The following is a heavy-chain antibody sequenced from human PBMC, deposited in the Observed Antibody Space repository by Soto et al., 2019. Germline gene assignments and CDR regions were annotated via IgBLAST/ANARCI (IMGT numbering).Heavy chain of an antibody. CDR3: ARDRRVLRFLEWYPTLYYYGMDV. V-gene: IGHV1-2*02. Sequence: QVQLVQSGAEVKKPGASVKVSCKASGYTFTGYYMHWVRQAPGQGLEWMGWINPNSGGTNYAQKFQGRVTMTRDTSISTAYMELSRLRSDDTAVYYCARDRRVLRFLEWYPTLYYYGMDVWGQGTTVTVSS. CDR2: INPNSGGT. D-gene: IGHD3-3*01. J-gene: IGHJ6*02. CDR1: GYTFTGYY.